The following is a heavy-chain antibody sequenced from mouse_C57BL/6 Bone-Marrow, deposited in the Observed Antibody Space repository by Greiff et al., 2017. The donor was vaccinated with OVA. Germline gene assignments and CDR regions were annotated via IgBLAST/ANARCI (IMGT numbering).Heavy chain of an antibody. CDR1: GYTFTSYG. D-gene: IGHD2-5*01. V-gene: IGHV1-81*01. CDR2: IYPRSGNT. Sequence: VQLQQSGAELARPGASVKLSCKASGYTFTSYGISWVKQRTGQGLEWIGEIYPRSGNTYYNEKFKGKATFTADTSSNTAYMQLSSLTTEDSAIYYCARSDYSKDYWGQGTTLTVSS. CDR3: ARSDYSKDY. J-gene: IGHJ2*01.